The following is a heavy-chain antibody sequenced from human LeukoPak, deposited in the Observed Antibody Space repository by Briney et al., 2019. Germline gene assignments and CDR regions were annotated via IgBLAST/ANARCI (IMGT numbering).Heavy chain of an antibody. Sequence: ASVKVSCKASGYTFTSYYLHWVRQAPGQGLEWMGIINPNFGATNYAQKFQGRVTMTRDTSTSTVYLDLSSLRSEDTAVYYCARDLDRRNPVVVPIGYXXXXTXXXVSXASTKGPSTHCDA. CDR2: INPNFGAT. CDR1: GYTFTSYY. CDR3: ARDLDRRNPVVVPIGYXXXXTXXXVSXASTKGPSTHCDA. J-gene: IGHJ3*01. V-gene: IGHV1-46*01. D-gene: IGHD2-2*01.